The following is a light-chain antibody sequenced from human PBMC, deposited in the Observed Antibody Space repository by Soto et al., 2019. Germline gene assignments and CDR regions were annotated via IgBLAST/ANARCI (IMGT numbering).Light chain of an antibody. CDR1: SSDVGGYNY. Sequence: QSALTQPASVSGSPGQSITISCTGTSSDVGGYNYVSWYQQHPGKAPKLMICDVSNRPSGASNRFSGSKSGNTASLTISGLQAEDEADYYCSSYTSTTSVVFGGGTKLTVL. V-gene: IGLV2-14*01. CDR3: SSYTSTTSVV. CDR2: DVS. J-gene: IGLJ2*01.